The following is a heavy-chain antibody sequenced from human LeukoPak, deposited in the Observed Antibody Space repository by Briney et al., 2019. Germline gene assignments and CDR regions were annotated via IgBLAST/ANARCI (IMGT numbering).Heavy chain of an antibody. V-gene: IGHV3-23*01. J-gene: IGHJ4*02. CDR2: LSGSGYNT. D-gene: IGHD2-2*01. CDR3: AKDPYGTRYFDY. Sequence: PGGSLRLSCAASGFTFSSHALSWLRQAPGKGLEWLSSLSGSGYNTYYADSVKGRFTISRDNSKNTVYLQMNSLRAEDTAVYYCAKDPYGTRYFDYWGQGTLVTVSS. CDR1: GFTFSSHA.